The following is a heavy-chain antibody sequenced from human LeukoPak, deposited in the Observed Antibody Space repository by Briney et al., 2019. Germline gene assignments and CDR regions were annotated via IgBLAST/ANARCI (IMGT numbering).Heavy chain of an antibody. Sequence: SVKVSCKASGYTFTSYDINWVRQATGQGLEWMGGIIPIFGTANYAQKFQGRVTITADESTSTAYMELSSLRSEDTAVYYFARSRNSSGYYYYYYMDVWGKGTTVTVSS. J-gene: IGHJ6*03. D-gene: IGHD3-22*01. CDR2: IIPIFGTA. V-gene: IGHV1-69*13. CDR1: GYTFTSYD. CDR3: ARSRNSSGYYYYYYMDV.